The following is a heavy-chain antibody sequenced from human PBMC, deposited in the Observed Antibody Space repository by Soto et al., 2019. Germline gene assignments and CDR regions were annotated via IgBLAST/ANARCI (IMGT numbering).Heavy chain of an antibody. V-gene: IGHV4-30-2*01. Sequence: PSETLSLTCAVSGGSISSGGYSWSWIRQPPGKGLEWIGYIYHSGSTYYNPSLKSRVTVSRDDAKNSLYLQMNSLRVADTAVYYCVREGSAWSRGYWGQGTLVTVSS. D-gene: IGHD6-19*01. CDR3: VREGSAWSRGY. CDR2: IYHSGST. CDR1: GGSISSGGYS. J-gene: IGHJ4*02.